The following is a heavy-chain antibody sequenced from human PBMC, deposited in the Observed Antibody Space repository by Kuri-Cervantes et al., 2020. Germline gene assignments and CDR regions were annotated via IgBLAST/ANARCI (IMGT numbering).Heavy chain of an antibody. Sequence: GESLKISCAASGFTFSSYGMHWVRQAPGKGLEWVAVIWYDGSNKYYADSVKGRFTISRDNSKHTVYLQMNSLRAEDTAVYYCARDRAAAGTVYYYYYMDVWGKGTTVTVSS. V-gene: IGHV3-33*08. J-gene: IGHJ6*03. CDR1: GFTFSSYG. CDR2: IWYDGSNK. D-gene: IGHD6-13*01. CDR3: ARDRAAAGTVYYYYYMDV.